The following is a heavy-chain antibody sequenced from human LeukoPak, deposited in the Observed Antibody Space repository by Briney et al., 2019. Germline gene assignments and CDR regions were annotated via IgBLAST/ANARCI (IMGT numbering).Heavy chain of an antibody. V-gene: IGHV3-23*01. CDR2: ISGSGGST. J-gene: IGHJ4*02. CDR1: GFTFVDYG. D-gene: IGHD2-2*01. CDR3: AKRYCSSTSCYGKFAYDY. Sequence: PGGSLRLSCATSGFTFVDYGLSWVRQAPGKGLEWVSAISGSGGSTCYADSVKGRFTISRDNSKNTLYLQMNSLRAEDTAVYYCAKRYCSSTSCYGKFAYDYWGQGTLVTVSS.